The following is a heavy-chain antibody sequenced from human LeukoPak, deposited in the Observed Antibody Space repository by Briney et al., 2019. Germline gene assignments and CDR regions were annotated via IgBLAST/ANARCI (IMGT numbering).Heavy chain of an antibody. CDR2: MNTKSGAT. CDR1: GYTFTGYY. V-gene: IGHV1-2*02. Sequence: ASVKVSCKGSGYTFTGYYMHWVRQAPGQGLEWMGWMNTKSGATKSEQKFQGRVTMTRDTSISTAYMELSRLRSDDTAVYYCARDGSRVGYDSSGYYYSPKMLFDIWGQGTMVTVSS. J-gene: IGHJ3*02. CDR3: ARDGSRVGYDSSGYYYSPKMLFDI. D-gene: IGHD3-22*01.